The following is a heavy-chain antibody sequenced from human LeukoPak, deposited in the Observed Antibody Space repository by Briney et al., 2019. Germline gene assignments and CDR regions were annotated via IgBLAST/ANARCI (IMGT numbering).Heavy chain of an antibody. CDR2: INPNSGGT. D-gene: IGHD2-2*01. J-gene: IGHJ4*02. CDR1: GYTFTGYY. CDR3: ARVACSSTSCYFDY. Sequence: PGASVKVSCKASGYTFTGYYMHWVRQAPGQGLEWMGWINPNSGGTNYAQKFQSRVTMTRDTSISTAYMELSRLRSDDTAVYYCARVACSSTSCYFDYWGQGTLVTVSS. V-gene: IGHV1-2*02.